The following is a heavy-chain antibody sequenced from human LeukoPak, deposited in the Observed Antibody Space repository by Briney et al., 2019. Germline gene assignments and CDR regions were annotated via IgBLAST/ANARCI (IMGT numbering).Heavy chain of an antibody. Sequence: GGSLRLSCAASGYTFGDYGMSWVRQVPGKGLEWVAVISYDGSNKYYADSVKGRFTISRDNSKNTLYLQMNSLRAEDTAVYYCARDRGNTHFDYWGQGTLVTVSS. J-gene: IGHJ4*02. CDR1: GYTFGDYG. CDR3: ARDRGNTHFDY. D-gene: IGHD3-10*01. V-gene: IGHV3-30*03. CDR2: ISYDGSNK.